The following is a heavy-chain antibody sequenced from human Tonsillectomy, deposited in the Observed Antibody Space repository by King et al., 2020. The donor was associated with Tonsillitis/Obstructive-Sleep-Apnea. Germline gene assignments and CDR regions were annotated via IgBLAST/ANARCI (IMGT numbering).Heavy chain of an antibody. V-gene: IGHV1-2*02. CDR2: INPKSGGT. CDR3: ARVAYYYDSSGPLDY. D-gene: IGHD3-22*01. Sequence: VQLVESGAEVKKPGASVKVSCKASGYTFTGYYMHWVRQAPGQGLEWMGWINPKSGGTNYAQQFQGRVTMTRDTSISAAYMELSRLRSVDTAVYYCARVAYYYDSSGPLDYWGQGTLVTVSS. CDR1: GYTFTGYY. J-gene: IGHJ4*02.